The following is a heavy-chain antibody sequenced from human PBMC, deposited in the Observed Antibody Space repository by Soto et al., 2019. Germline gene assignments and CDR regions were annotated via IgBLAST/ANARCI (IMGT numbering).Heavy chain of an antibody. CDR3: ARGYSNYGYYGMDV. V-gene: IGHV1-8*01. J-gene: IGHJ6*02. D-gene: IGHD4-4*01. CDR1: GYTFTNHD. CDR2: MNPNSGNG. Sequence: QVQLVQSGAEVKKPGASVKVSCKASGYTFTNHDINWVRQATGQGLEWMGWMNPNSGNGGYAQKFQGRVTMTRTTSISTAYMELSSLRSEDTAVYYCARGYSNYGYYGMDVWGQGTTVTVSS.